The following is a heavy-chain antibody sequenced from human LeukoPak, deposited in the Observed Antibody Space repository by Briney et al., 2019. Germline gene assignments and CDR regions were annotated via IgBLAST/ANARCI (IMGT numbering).Heavy chain of an antibody. CDR1: GGSISSGGYY. Sequence: SQTLSLTCTVSGGSISSGGYYWSWIRQHPGKGLEWIGYIYYSGSTYYNPSLKSRVTISVDTSKNQFSLKLSFVTAADTAVYYCAANYYDSSGYYYPWGQGTLVTVSS. V-gene: IGHV4-31*03. J-gene: IGHJ5*02. CDR3: AANYYDSSGYYYP. CDR2: IYYSGST. D-gene: IGHD3-22*01.